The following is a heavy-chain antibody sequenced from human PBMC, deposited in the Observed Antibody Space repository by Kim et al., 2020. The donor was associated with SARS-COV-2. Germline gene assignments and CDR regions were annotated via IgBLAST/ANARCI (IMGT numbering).Heavy chain of an antibody. V-gene: IGHV1-2*06. CDR2: INPATGVV. CDR3: ARVPSYTVSSTTFDF. D-gene: IGHD6-19*01. J-gene: IGHJ4*02. Sequence: ASVKVSCKASGYTFGIYYLHWVRQAPGQGLEWMGRINPATGVVNYAQKFQGRVTLTLEMSISTAYLEFRGLRSDDTAVYFCARVPSYTVSSTTFDFWGQGTLVTVSS. CDR1: GYTFGIYY.